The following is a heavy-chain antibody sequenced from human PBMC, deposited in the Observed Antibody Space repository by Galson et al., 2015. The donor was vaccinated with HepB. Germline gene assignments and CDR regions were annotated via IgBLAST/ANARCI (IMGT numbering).Heavy chain of an antibody. CDR1: GFTVSKNY. D-gene: IGHD2-21*01. CDR3: ARENDWSYDY. Sequence: SLRLSCAASGFTVSKNYMSWLRQAQGKGLEWVSDIYSGGYTYYADSVKGRFTISRDNSENTLYLQMNSLRVEDTAVYYCARENDWSYDYWGQGTLDTVSS. J-gene: IGHJ4*02. CDR2: IYSGGYT. V-gene: IGHV3-66*01.